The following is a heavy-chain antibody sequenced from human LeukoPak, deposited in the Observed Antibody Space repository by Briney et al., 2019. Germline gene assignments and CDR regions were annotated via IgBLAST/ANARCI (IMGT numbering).Heavy chain of an antibody. Sequence: GGSLRLSCAASGFTLTRYAMSWVRQAPGKGLEWVSAISGSGDSTYYADSVKGRFTISRDNSKNTLYLQMNSMRAEDTAVYYCAFNPLFDYWGQGTLVTVSS. V-gene: IGHV3-23*01. CDR3: AFNPLFDY. J-gene: IGHJ4*02. CDR1: GFTLTRYA. CDR2: ISGSGDST.